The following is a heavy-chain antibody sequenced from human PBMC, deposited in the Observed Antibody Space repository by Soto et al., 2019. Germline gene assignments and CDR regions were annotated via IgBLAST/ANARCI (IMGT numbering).Heavy chain of an antibody. CDR1: GFTFSSYG. J-gene: IGHJ5*02. CDR2: IWYDGSNK. V-gene: IGHV3-33*01. Sequence: QVQLVESGGGVVQPGRSLRLSCAASGFTFSSYGMHWVRQAPGKGLEWVGVIWYDGSNKYYADSVKGRFTISRDNSKNTLYLQMNSLRAEDTAVYYCARDHRGWLDPWGQGTLVTVSS. D-gene: IGHD3-16*02. CDR3: ARDHRGWLDP.